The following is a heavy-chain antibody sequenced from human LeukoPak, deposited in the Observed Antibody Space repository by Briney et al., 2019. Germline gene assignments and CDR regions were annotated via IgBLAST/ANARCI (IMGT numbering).Heavy chain of an antibody. V-gene: IGHV4-39*07. D-gene: IGHD2-21*01. J-gene: IGHJ6*03. CDR2: IYYSGST. CDR1: GGSISSSSYY. CDR3: ARVIMSSVYYYYMDV. Sequence: TPSETLSLTCTVSGGSISSSSYYWVWIRQPPVKGLEWIGSIYYSGSTYYNPSLKSRVTISVDTSKNQFSLKLSSVTAADTAVYYCARVIMSSVYYYYMDVWGKGTTVTVSS.